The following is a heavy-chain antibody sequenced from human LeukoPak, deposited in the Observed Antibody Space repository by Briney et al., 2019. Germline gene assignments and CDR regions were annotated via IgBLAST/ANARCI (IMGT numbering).Heavy chain of an antibody. CDR1: GGSISSYY. Sequence: SETLSLTCTVPGGSISSYYWSWIRKPPGKGLEWIGNIYDSGSTNYNPSLKSRVTISVDTSKNQCSLKLSSVTAADTAVYYCARQSISGSSLSYFDYWGQGTLVNVSS. J-gene: IGHJ4*02. CDR2: IYDSGST. V-gene: IGHV4-59*01. CDR3: ARQSISGSSLSYFDY. D-gene: IGHD3-22*01.